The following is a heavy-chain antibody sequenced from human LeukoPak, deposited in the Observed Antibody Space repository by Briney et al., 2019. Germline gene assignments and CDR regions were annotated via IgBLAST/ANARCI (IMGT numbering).Heavy chain of an antibody. V-gene: IGHV3-15*01. J-gene: IGHJ3*02. CDR3: TTDRGPEAFDI. CDR2: IKSKTDGGIT. D-gene: IGHD3-10*01. CDR1: GFTFSNAW. Sequence: GGSLRLSCAASGFTFSNAWMSWVRQAPGKGVECVGRIKSKTDGGITDYAAPVKGRFTISRDDAKNTLYLQMNSLKTEDTAVYYCTTDRGPEAFDIWGQGTMVTVSS.